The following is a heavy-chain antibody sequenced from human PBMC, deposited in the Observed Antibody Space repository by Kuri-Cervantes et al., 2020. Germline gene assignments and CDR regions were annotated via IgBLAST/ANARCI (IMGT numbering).Heavy chain of an antibody. Sequence: GGSLRLSCAASGFTFSSYWMSWVRQAPGKGLEWVAMILYDGISKYYADSVRGRFTISRDNSKNTLYLQMNSLRAEDTAVYYCARAYLRYRVDGRGDAFDIWGQGTMVTVSS. D-gene: IGHD1-26*01. CDR2: ILYDGISK. J-gene: IGHJ3*02. CDR1: GFTFSSYW. CDR3: ARAYLRYRVDGRGDAFDI. V-gene: IGHV3-30-3*01.